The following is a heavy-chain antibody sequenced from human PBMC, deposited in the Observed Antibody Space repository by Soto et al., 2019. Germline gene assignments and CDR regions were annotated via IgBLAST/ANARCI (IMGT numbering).Heavy chain of an antibody. J-gene: IGHJ6*02. CDR3: ARVPGLRGGYDYGMDV. CDR2: IYYSGST. Sequence: QVQLQESGPGLVKPSETLSLTCTVSGGSISSYYWSWIRQPPGKGLEWIGYIYYSGSTNYNPSLKSRVTISVDTSKNQFSLKLSSVTAADTAVYYCARVPGLRGGYDYGMDVWGQGTTVTVSS. CDR1: GGSISSYY. V-gene: IGHV4-59*01. D-gene: IGHD5-12*01.